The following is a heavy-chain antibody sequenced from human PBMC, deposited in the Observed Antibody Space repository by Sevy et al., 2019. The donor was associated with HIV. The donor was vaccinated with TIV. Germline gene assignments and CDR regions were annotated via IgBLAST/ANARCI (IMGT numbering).Heavy chain of an antibody. V-gene: IGHV4-39*01. Sequence: SETLSLTYTVSGGSISSSSYYWGWIRQPPGKGLEWIGSIYYSGSTYYNPSLKSRVTISVDTSKNQFSLKLSSVTAADTAVYYCARLAAAAGRDYYYYYGMDVWGQGTTVTVSS. J-gene: IGHJ6*02. CDR2: IYYSGST. CDR3: ARLAAAAGRDYYYYYGMDV. CDR1: GGSISSSSYY. D-gene: IGHD6-13*01.